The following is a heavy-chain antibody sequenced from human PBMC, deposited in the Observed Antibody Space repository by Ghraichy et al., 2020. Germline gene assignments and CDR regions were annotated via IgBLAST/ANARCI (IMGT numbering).Heavy chain of an antibody. CDR2: IYYSGST. D-gene: IGHD4-11*01. CDR3: ARGATVTTPVAYYYYYYYMDV. J-gene: IGHJ6*03. Sequence: ESLNISCTVSGGSISSYYWSWIRQPPGKGLEWIGYIYYSGSTNYNPSLKSRVTISVDTSKNQFSLKLSSVTAADTAVYYCARGATVTTPVAYYYYYYYMDVWGKGTTVTVSS. CDR1: GGSISSYY. V-gene: IGHV4-59*01.